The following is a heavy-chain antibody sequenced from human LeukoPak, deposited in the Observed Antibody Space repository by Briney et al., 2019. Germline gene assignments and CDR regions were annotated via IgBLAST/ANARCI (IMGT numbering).Heavy chain of an antibody. V-gene: IGHV3-30-3*01. D-gene: IGHD4-11*01. Sequence: GGSLRLSCAASEFTFSNYALHWVRQAPGKGLQWVAVISYDGNTIHYADSVKGRFIISRDTSKNTLYLQMNSLRAEDTAVYYCARSGGLQKFDYWGQGTLVTVSS. CDR2: ISYDGNTI. CDR3: ARSGGLQKFDY. J-gene: IGHJ4*02. CDR1: EFTFSNYA.